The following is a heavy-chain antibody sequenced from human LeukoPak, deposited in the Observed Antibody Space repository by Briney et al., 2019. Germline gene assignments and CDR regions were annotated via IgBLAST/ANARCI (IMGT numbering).Heavy chain of an antibody. Sequence: GGTLRLSCAASGFTFSGYGMNWVSQAPGKGLEWVSSISTSSSYIYYADSLKGRLTISRDNARKSVYLQMNSLRAEDTAVYYCAELGITMIGGVWGKGTTVTISS. CDR2: ISTSSSYI. V-gene: IGHV3-21*01. J-gene: IGHJ6*04. D-gene: IGHD3-10*02. CDR3: AELGITMIGGV. CDR1: GFTFSGYG.